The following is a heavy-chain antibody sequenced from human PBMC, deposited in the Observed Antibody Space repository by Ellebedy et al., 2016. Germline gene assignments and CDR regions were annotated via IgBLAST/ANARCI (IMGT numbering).Heavy chain of an antibody. CDR1: GFTFSSYA. CDR2: ISGSGGST. CDR3: AKDRYYGSGSYSDY. D-gene: IGHD3-10*01. Sequence: GESLKISCAASGFTFSSYAMSWVRQAPGKGLEWVSAISGSGGSTYNADSVKGRFTISRDNSKNTVYLQMNSLRAEDTAVYYCAKDRYYGSGSYSDYWGQGTLVTVSS. J-gene: IGHJ4*02. V-gene: IGHV3-23*01.